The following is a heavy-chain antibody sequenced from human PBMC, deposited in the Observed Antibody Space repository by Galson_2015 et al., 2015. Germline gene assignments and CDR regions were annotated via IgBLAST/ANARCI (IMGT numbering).Heavy chain of an antibody. Sequence: SLRLSCAASGFTFRSYGMHWVRQAPGKGLEWVALIWYDGSNKYYADSVKGRFTISRDDSKNTLYLQMSGLRAEDTAVYYCARDYCSTTSCYEAWGQGTLVTVSS. CDR3: ARDYCSTTSCYEA. D-gene: IGHD2-2*01. J-gene: IGHJ5*02. CDR2: IWYDGSNK. V-gene: IGHV3-33*01. CDR1: GFTFRSYG.